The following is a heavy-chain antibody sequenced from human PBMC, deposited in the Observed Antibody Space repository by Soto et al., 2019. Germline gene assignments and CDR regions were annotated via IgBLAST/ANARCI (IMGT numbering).Heavy chain of an antibody. CDR2: ITSKTGDQ. Sequence: PGGSLRLSFAASGFTFNKYSMNWVRQAPGKGLEWVSSITSKTGDQYYADSVKVRFIISRDNTKNSLSLQVTSLRDEDTAVYYCARDLMPNDRALGDLPXWGQGTLLTVSX. V-gene: IGHV3-21*01. CDR1: GFTFNKYS. D-gene: IGHD3-22*01. J-gene: IGHJ4*02. CDR3: ARDLMPNDRALGDLPX.